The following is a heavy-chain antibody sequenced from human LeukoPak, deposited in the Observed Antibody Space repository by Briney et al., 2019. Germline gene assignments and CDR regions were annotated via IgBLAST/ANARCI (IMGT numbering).Heavy chain of an antibody. CDR3: ARADYEGAFDI. D-gene: IGHD4-17*01. CDR2: IIPILGIA. J-gene: IGHJ3*02. CDR1: GGTFSSYA. Sequence: SVKVSCKASGGTFSSYAISWVRQAPGQGLEWMGRIIPILGIANYAQKFQGRVTITADKSTSTAYMELSSLRSEDTAVYYCARADYEGAFDIWGQGTMVTVSS. V-gene: IGHV1-69*04.